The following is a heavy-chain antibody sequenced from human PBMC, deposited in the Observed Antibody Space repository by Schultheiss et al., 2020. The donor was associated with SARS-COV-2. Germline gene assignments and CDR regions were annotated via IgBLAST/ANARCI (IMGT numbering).Heavy chain of an antibody. D-gene: IGHD3-22*01. CDR1: GGSISSSSYY. CDR2: IYYLGNT. Sequence: SETLSLTCTVSGGSISSSSYYWAWIRQPPGKGLEWIGYIYYLGNTFYQSSLTSRATISLDKSKNQFSLTLRSVTAADTAVYYCARDDGSSGIADHWGQGTLVTVSS. CDR3: ARDDGSSGIADH. J-gene: IGHJ4*02. V-gene: IGHV4-61*05.